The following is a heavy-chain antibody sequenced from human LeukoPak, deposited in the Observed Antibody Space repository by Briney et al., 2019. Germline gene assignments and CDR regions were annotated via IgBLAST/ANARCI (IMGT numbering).Heavy chain of an antibody. J-gene: IGHJ4*02. Sequence: ASVTVSFKASGCTFASYYMHWVRQAPGQGLEWMGIINPSGGSTSYAQKFQGRVTMTRDMSTSTVYMELSSLRSEDTAVYYCARVRMYYDSSGYPFDYWGQGTLVTVSS. CDR3: ARVRMYYDSSGYPFDY. CDR2: INPSGGST. CDR1: GCTFASYY. D-gene: IGHD3-22*01. V-gene: IGHV1-46*01.